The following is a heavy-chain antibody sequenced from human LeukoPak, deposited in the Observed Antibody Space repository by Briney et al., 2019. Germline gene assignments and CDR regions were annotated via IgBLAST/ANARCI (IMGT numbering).Heavy chain of an antibody. Sequence: GGSLRLSCAASGFTFSSYSMNWVRLAPGKGLEWISYISGGGTPVYYADSVEGRFTVSRDNEKNSLYLQMNSLRADDTAVYYCARESSGDYWGQGTLVTVSS. V-gene: IGHV3-48*01. CDR1: GFTFSSYS. D-gene: IGHD3-10*01. J-gene: IGHJ4*02. CDR2: ISGGGTPV. CDR3: ARESSGDY.